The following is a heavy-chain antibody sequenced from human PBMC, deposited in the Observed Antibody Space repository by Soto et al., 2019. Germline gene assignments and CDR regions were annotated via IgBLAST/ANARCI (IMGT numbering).Heavy chain of an antibody. CDR2: ISNDGSNK. V-gene: IGHV3-30*18. D-gene: IGHD4-17*01. Sequence: PLGSLRVSSAGSEFTCIRYGRHWLRQAPGKGLEWVALISNDGSNKYYGDSVQGRFNISRDNSKSTLFLQMNDLSPEDTAVYFCAKVTGSLRRGLVESWGKGTLVPVSS. CDR3: AKVTGSLRRGLVES. J-gene: IGHJ5*01. CDR1: EFTCIRYG.